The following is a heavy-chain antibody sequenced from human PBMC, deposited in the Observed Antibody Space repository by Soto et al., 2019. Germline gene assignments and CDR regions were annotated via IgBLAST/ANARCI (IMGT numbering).Heavy chain of an antibody. Sequence: GGSLRLSCAASGFTFSSYGMHWVRQAPGKGLEWVAVIWYDGSNKYYADSVKGRFTISRDNSKNTLYLQMNSLRAEDTAVYYCARGTTVTATLNFDYRGKGTLVTVSS. CDR1: GFTFSSYG. CDR3: ARGTTVTATLNFDY. D-gene: IGHD4-4*01. CDR2: IWYDGSNK. J-gene: IGHJ4*02. V-gene: IGHV3-33*01.